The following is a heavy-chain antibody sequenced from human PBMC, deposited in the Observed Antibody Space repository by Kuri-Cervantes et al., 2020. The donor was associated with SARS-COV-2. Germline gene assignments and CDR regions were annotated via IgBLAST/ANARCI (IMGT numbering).Heavy chain of an antibody. CDR2: IYSSGTT. CDR1: GGSISSYY. CDR3: ARGGGGQLDFDY. Sequence: SETLSLTCNVSGGSISSYYWSWIRQPAGKGLEWIGRIYSSGTTKYNPSLKSRVTMSVDTSKNQFSLKLSSVTAADTAVYYCARGGGGQLDFDYWGQGTLVTVSS. D-gene: IGHD6-13*01. V-gene: IGHV4-4*07. J-gene: IGHJ4*02.